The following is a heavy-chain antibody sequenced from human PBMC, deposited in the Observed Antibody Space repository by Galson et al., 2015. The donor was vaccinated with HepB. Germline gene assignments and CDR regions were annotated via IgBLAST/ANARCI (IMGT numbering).Heavy chain of an antibody. V-gene: IGHV1-46*03. J-gene: IGHJ6*03. D-gene: IGHD3-3*01. CDR2: INPSGGST. Sequence: SVKVSCKASGYIFASYYMHWVRQAPGQGLEWMGIINPSGGSTSYAQKFQGRVTMTRDTSTSTVYMELSSLRSEDTAVYYCARGIRVVTASRYYYYMDVWGKGTTVTVSS. CDR3: ARGIRVVTASRYYYYMDV. CDR1: GYIFASYY.